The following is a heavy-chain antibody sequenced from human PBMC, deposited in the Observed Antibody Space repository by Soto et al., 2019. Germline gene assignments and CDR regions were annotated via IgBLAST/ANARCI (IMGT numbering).Heavy chain of an antibody. CDR2: IKSKTDGGTT. Sequence: PGGSLRLSCAASGFTFSNAWMSWVRQAPGKGLEWVGRIKSKTDGGTTDYAAPVKGRFTISRDDSKNTLYLQMNSLKTEDTAVYYYTTVPVDYYYYYMDVWGKGTTVTVSS. V-gene: IGHV3-15*01. CDR1: GFTFSNAW. D-gene: IGHD6-19*01. CDR3: TTVPVDYYYYYMDV. J-gene: IGHJ6*03.